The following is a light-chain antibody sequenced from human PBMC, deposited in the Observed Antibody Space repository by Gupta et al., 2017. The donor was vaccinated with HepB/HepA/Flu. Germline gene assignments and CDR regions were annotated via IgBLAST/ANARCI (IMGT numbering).Light chain of an antibody. Sequence: QSVLTQPAPVSVSPVESLSISCTGTSSDVGGYNYVSWYQQHPGKAPKLMIYVVSNRPSGVSNRFSGSKSGNTASLTISGLQAEDEADYYCSSYTSSSTPVFGGGTKLTVL. V-gene: IGLV2-14*01. CDR2: VVS. CDR1: SSDVGGYNY. CDR3: SSYTSSSTPV. J-gene: IGLJ3*02.